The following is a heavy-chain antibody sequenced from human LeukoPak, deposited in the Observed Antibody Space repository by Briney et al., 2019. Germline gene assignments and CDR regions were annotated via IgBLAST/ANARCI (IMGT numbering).Heavy chain of an antibody. J-gene: IGHJ4*02. D-gene: IGHD1-26*01. CDR2: ISGSGGST. Sequence: GGSLRLSCAASRFTFSSYAMSWVRQAPGKGLEWVSAISGSGGSTYYADSVKGRFTISRDNSKNTLYLQMNSLRAEDTAVYYCAKDVDGEPWATYYFDYWGQGTLVTVSS. CDR3: AKDVDGEPWATYYFDY. CDR1: RFTFSSYA. V-gene: IGHV3-23*01.